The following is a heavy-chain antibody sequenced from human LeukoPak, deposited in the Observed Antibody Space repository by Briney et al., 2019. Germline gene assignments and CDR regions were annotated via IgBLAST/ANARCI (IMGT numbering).Heavy chain of an antibody. J-gene: IGHJ5*02. D-gene: IGHD3-9*01. CDR3: AKDEGGITIFWGNRGFDP. Sequence: PGGSLRLSCAASGFTFSSYNMNWVRQAPGKGLEWVSAISGSGGSTYYADSVKGRFTISRDNSKNTLYLQMNSLRAEDTAVYYCAKDEGGITIFWGNRGFDPWGQGTLVTVSS. CDR1: GFTFSSYN. V-gene: IGHV3-23*01. CDR2: ISGSGGST.